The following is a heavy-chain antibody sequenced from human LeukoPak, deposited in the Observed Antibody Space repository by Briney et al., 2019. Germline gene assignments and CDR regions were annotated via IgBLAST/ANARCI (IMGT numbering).Heavy chain of an antibody. Sequence: SETLSLTCAVYGGSFSGYYWSWIRQPPGKGLEWIGEINHSGSTNYNPSLKSRVTISVDTSKNQFSLILSSVTAADTAVYYCARGYSGSYYDAFDFWGQGTMVTVSS. CDR3: ARGYSGSYYDAFDF. J-gene: IGHJ3*01. D-gene: IGHD1-26*01. CDR2: INHSGST. CDR1: GGSFSGYY. V-gene: IGHV4-34*01.